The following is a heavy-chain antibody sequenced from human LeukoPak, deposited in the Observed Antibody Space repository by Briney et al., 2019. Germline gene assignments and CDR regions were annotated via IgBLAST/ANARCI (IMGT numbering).Heavy chain of an antibody. J-gene: IGHJ3*02. CDR2: INPNSGGT. Sequence: ASVKVSCKASGYTFTGYYMHWVRQAPGQGLEWMGWINPNSGGTNYAQKFQGRVTMTRDTSISTAYMELSRLRSDDTAVYYCARAPPNGDAFDIWGQGTMVTVSS. CDR1: GYTFTGYY. CDR3: ARAPPNGDAFDI. V-gene: IGHV1-2*02. D-gene: IGHD2-8*01.